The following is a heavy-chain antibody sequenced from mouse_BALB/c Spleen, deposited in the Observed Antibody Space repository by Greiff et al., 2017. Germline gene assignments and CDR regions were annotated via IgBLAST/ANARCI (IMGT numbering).Heavy chain of an antibody. D-gene: IGHD1-1*01. CDR1: GFTFTDYY. J-gene: IGHJ1*01. V-gene: IGHV7-3*02. Sequence: EVQRVESGGGLVQPGGSLRLSCATSGFTFTDYYMSWVRQPPGKALEWLGFIRNKANGYTTEYSASVKGRFTISRDNSQSILYLQMNTLRAEDSATYYCARHYYGSTWYFDVWGAGTTVTVSS. CDR3: ARHYYGSTWYFDV. CDR2: IRNKANGYTT.